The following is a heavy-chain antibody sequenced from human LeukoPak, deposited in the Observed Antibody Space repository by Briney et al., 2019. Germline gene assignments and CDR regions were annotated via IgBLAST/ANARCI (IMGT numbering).Heavy chain of an antibody. CDR3: ARHDCSGGSCPFDY. J-gene: IGHJ4*02. V-gene: IGHV4-61*02. CDR2: IWADGAP. Sequence: PSETLSLTCTVSGDSISSGNYYWSWIRQPAGKGLEWIGRIWADGAPTYRPSLKSRVTISVDTSKNQFSLKLSSVTAADTAVYYCARHDCSGGSCPFDYWGQGTLVTVSS. CDR1: GDSISSGNYY. D-gene: IGHD2-15*01.